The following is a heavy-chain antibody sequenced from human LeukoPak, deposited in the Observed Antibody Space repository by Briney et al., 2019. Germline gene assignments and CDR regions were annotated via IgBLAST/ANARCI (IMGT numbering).Heavy chain of an antibody. CDR3: AKYPKMNRSHLTTAPLDY. J-gene: IGHJ4*02. CDR2: IYTGGNT. CDR1: GFTVDSNY. Sequence: GGSLRLSCAASGFTVDSNYLSWVRQAPGKGLEWVSTIYTGGNTYYADSVKGRFTISRDNSKNTLYLQMNSLRAEDTAVYYCAKYPKMNRSHLTTAPLDYWGQGTLVTVSS. D-gene: IGHD4-11*01. V-gene: IGHV3-53*01.